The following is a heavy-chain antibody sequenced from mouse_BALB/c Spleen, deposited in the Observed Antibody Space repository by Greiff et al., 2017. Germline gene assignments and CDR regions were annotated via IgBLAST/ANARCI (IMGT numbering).Heavy chain of an antibody. CDR3: ARGYYYGLYYFDY. J-gene: IGHJ2*01. CDR1: GFTFSSYA. V-gene: IGHV5-6-5*01. Sequence: EVKLQESGGGLVKPGGSLKLSCAASGFTFSSYAMSWVRQTPEKRLEWVASISSGGSTYYPDSVKGRFTISRDNARNILYLQMSSLRSEDTAMYYCARGYYYGLYYFDYWGQGTTLTVSS. D-gene: IGHD1-1*01. CDR2: ISSGGST.